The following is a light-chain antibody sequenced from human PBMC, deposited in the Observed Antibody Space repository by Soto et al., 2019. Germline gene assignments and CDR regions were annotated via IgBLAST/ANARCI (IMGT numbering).Light chain of an antibody. CDR3: QQCNNWPWT. J-gene: IGKJ1*01. CDR1: QSVSSD. CDR2: GAS. V-gene: IGKV3-15*01. Sequence: VMTQSPATLSVSPGERATLSCRASQSVSSDLAWYQHKPGQAPRLLIYGASTRATGIPARFSGSGSGTEFTLTISSLQSEDFAVYYCQQCNNWPWTFGQGTKVDIK.